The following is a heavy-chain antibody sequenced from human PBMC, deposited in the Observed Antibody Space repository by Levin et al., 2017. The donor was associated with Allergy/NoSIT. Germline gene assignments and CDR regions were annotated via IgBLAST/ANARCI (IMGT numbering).Heavy chain of an antibody. J-gene: IGHJ2*01. CDR3: ARLASDLRHDWYFDL. CDR2: ISSSSSYI. V-gene: IGHV3-21*01. CDR1: GSTFRMNW. Sequence: GGSLRLSCAAGSTFRMNWMSWVRQAPGKGLEWVSSISSSSSYIYYADSVKGRFTISRDNAKNSLYLQMNSLRAEDTAVYYCARLASDLRHDWYFDLWGRGTLVTVSS. D-gene: IGHD3-3*01.